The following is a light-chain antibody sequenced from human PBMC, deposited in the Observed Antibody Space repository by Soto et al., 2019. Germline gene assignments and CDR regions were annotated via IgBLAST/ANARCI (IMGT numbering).Light chain of an antibody. CDR3: QQYNKFSPT. Sequence: DIQMTQSPSTLSASVGDRVTMTCRASQSIGSWLAWYQHKPGRAPKLLIFDGARLESGVPSRFSGSGSGTEFTFTHSRLQAEDFATYYCQQYNKFSPTFGQGTKVEL. V-gene: IGKV1-5*01. CDR2: DGA. CDR1: QSIGSW. J-gene: IGKJ1*01.